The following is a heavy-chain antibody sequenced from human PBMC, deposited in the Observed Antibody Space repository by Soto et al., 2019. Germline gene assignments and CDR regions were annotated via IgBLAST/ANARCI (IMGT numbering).Heavy chain of an antibody. Sequence: EVQLAQSGEEVKKPGESLRISCKGSGYIFTSYWISWVRQVPGKGLEWMGKIDPSDSYSDYIPSFRGNVTMSVDKSINTAYLQWTSLKASATAMYYCGRQGEPEEETLAWGQGTLVTVSS. CDR2: IDPSDSYS. J-gene: IGHJ5*02. V-gene: IGHV5-10-1*03. CDR3: GRQGEPEEETLA. D-gene: IGHD1-1*01. CDR1: GYIFTSYW.